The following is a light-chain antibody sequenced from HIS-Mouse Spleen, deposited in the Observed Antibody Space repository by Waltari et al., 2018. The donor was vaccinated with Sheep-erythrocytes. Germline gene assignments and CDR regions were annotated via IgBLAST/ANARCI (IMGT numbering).Light chain of an antibody. Sequence: SYELTQPPSVSVSPGQTARITCPGDKLGDKYACWYQPKPGQSPVLVIYQDSKRPSGIPERFSGSSSGNTATLTISGTQAMDEADYYCQAWDSSTYVFGTGTKVTVL. CDR1: KLGDKY. CDR3: QAWDSSTYV. V-gene: IGLV3-1*01. CDR2: QDS. J-gene: IGLJ1*01.